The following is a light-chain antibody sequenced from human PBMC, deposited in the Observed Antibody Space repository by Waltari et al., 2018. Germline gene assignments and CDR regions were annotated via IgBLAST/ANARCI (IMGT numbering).Light chain of an antibody. CDR1: SSDVGSYNL. J-gene: IGLJ3*02. Sequence: QSALTQPASVSGSPGQSITLSCTGTSSDVGSYNLVSWYQQHPGKAPKLMIYEASKRPSGVSNRFSGSKSGNTASLTISGLQAEDEADYYCSSYTSSSTLVFGGGTKLTVL. V-gene: IGLV2-23*01. CDR3: SSYTSSSTLV. CDR2: EAS.